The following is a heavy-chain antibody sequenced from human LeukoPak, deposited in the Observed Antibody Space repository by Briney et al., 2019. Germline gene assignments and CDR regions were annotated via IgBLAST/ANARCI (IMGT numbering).Heavy chain of an antibody. D-gene: IGHD3-10*01. Sequence: GGSLRLSCAASGFTFSSYSMNWVRQAPGKGLEWVSSISSSSSYIYYADSVKGRFTISRDNAKNSLYLQMNSLRAEDTAVYYCARERDPLWFGEHHIDYWGQGTLVTVSS. CDR1: GFTFSSYS. CDR3: ARERDPLWFGEHHIDY. V-gene: IGHV3-21*01. J-gene: IGHJ4*02. CDR2: ISSSSSYI.